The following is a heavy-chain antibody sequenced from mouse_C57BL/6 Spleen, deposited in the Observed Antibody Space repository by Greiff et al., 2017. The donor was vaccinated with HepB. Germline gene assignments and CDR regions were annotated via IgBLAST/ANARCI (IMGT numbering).Heavy chain of an antibody. CDR3: ARDGTTVVATEYFDY. J-gene: IGHJ2*01. V-gene: IGHV3-6*01. CDR1: GYSITSGYY. D-gene: IGHD1-1*01. CDR2: ISYDGSN. Sequence: EVQLQESGPGLVKPSQSLSLTCSVTGYSITSGYYWNWIRQFPGNKLEWMGYISYDGSNNYNPSLKNRISITRDTSKNQFFLKLNSVTTEDTATYYCARDGTTVVATEYFDYWGQGTTLTVSS.